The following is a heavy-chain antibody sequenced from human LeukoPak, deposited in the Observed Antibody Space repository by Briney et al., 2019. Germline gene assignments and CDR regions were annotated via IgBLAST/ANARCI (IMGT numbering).Heavy chain of an antibody. Sequence: PGGSLRLSCVVSGFTFSSYWMTWVRQAPGKGLEWVSYIGTSSSTIYYADSVKGRFTISRDNARNSLYLQMNSLRDEDTAVYYCARHDFGGNSGDYWGQGTLVTVSS. CDR1: GFTFSSYW. D-gene: IGHD4-23*01. V-gene: IGHV3-48*02. J-gene: IGHJ4*02. CDR3: ARHDFGGNSGDY. CDR2: IGTSSSTI.